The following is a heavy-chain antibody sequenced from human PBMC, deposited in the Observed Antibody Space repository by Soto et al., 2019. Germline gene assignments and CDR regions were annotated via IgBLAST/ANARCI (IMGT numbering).Heavy chain of an antibody. J-gene: IGHJ4*02. D-gene: IGHD4-17*01. CDR1: GYTFKSYQ. CDR2: INISNGNT. V-gene: IGHV1-3*04. Sequence: VASVKVSCKASGYTFKSYQIYWLRQTPGQRLECMGWINISNGNTEYSQNFQGRVTMTRDTSASTAYMELSSLRSEDTAVYYCARDTDLTLVTTLDYWGQGTPVTVSS. CDR3: ARDTDLTLVTTLDY.